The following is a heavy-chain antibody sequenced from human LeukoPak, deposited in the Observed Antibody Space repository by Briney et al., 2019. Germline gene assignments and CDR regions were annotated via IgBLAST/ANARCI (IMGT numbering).Heavy chain of an antibody. D-gene: IGHD3-22*01. V-gene: IGHV4-59*01. CDR2: IYYSGST. CDR1: GGSISSYY. CDR3: ARDDSSGYYPFDY. J-gene: IGHJ4*02. Sequence: SETLSLTCTVSGGSISSYYWNWIRQPPGKGLEWIGYIYYSGSTNYKPSLKSRITISVDTSKNQFSLKLSSVTAADTAVYYCARDDSSGYYPFDYWGQGTLVTVSS.